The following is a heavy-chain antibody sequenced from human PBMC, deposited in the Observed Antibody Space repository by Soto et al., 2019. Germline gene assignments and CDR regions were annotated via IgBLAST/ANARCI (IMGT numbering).Heavy chain of an antibody. D-gene: IGHD1-1*01. Sequence: ASVKVSCKASGYTFTAHYIHWVRQAPGQGLQWMGWINPNSGGTNFAQKFQGRVTMTRDMSISTVYLQLTRLRPDDSAMYYCATTTVHLAPPAYLDSWGQGTLVTVSS. CDR3: ATTTVHLAPPAYLDS. CDR1: GYTFTAHY. CDR2: INPNSGGT. V-gene: IGHV1-2*02. J-gene: IGHJ4*02.